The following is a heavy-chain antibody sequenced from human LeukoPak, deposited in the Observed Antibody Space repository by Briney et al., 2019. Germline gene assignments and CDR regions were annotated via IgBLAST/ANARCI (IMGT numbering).Heavy chain of an antibody. Sequence: PSETLSLTCTVSGGSSSSYYWSWIRQPPGKGLEWIGYIYYSGSTNYNPSLKSRVTMSVDTSKNQFSLKLSSVTAADTAVYYCARGRERFLEWSPFDYWGQGTLVTVSS. V-gene: IGHV4-59*01. J-gene: IGHJ4*02. CDR3: ARGRERFLEWSPFDY. CDR2: IYYSGST. CDR1: GGSSSSYY. D-gene: IGHD3-3*01.